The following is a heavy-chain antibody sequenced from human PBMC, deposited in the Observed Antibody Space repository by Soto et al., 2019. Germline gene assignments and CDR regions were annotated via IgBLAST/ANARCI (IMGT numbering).Heavy chain of an antibody. J-gene: IGHJ6*02. CDR2: VSNSGSNK. V-gene: IGHV3-30*09. CDR3: ARGDDYKSTYYAFDF. CDR1: GFTFSYYA. Sequence: PGGSLRLSCAASGFTFSYYAMHWVRQAPGKGLEWVAVVSNSGSNKYYADSVKGRFAISRDNSKNTLYLEMNSLGGEYTAVYYCARGDDYKSTYYAFDFWGQGTTVTVSS. D-gene: IGHD4-4*01.